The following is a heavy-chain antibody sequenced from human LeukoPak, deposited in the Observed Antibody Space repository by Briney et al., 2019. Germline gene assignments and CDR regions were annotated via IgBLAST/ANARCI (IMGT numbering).Heavy chain of an antibody. CDR1: GFTFSSYS. CDR2: ISSSSSYI. CDR3: TSRASSDSTFYYFDY. V-gene: IGHV3-21*01. Sequence: PGGSLRLSCAASGFTFSSYSMNWVRQAPGKGLEWVSSISSSSSYIYYADSVKGRFTISRDNAKNTLYLQMNSLRAEDTAVYYCTSRASSDSTFYYFDYWGQGTLVTVSS. D-gene: IGHD3-22*01. J-gene: IGHJ4*02.